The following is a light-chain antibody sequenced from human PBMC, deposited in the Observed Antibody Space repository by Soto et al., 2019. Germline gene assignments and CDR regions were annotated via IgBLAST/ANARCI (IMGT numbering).Light chain of an antibody. CDR3: QSYDSSLSGWV. J-gene: IGLJ3*02. Sequence: QSVLTQPPSVSGAAGQRVTISCTGSSSNIGAGYDVHWYQQLPGTAPKLLISGNSNRPSGVPDRFSGSKSGTSASLAITGLQAEDEAYYYCQSYDSSLSGWVFGGGTKLTV. CDR2: GNS. CDR1: SSNIGAGYD. V-gene: IGLV1-40*01.